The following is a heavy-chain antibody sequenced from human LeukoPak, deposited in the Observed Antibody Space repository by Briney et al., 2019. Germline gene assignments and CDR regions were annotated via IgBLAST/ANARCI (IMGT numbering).Heavy chain of an antibody. V-gene: IGHV3-7*01. CDR2: LKEDVSAR. Sequence: GGSLRLSCVASGFSISSHWMSWVRQAPGKGLEWVASLKEDVSARNLVDSVKGRFTISTDNAKNSLYLQMNSLRAEDTAVYYCARGSPRAADYWGQGTLVTVSS. J-gene: IGHJ4*02. D-gene: IGHD6-25*01. CDR1: GFSISSHW. CDR3: ARGSPRAADY.